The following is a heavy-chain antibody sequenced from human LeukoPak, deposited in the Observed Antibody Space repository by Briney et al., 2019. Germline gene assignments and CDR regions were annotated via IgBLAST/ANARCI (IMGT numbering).Heavy chain of an antibody. Sequence: SETLSLTCAVYGGSFSGYYWSWIRKPPGKGLEWIGEINHSGSTNYNPSLKSRVTISVDTSKNQFSLKLSSVTAADTAVYYCAPRGNSYWFDPWGQGTLVTVSS. J-gene: IGHJ5*02. V-gene: IGHV4-34*01. D-gene: IGHD3-10*01. CDR1: GGSFSGYY. CDR2: INHSGST. CDR3: APRGNSYWFDP.